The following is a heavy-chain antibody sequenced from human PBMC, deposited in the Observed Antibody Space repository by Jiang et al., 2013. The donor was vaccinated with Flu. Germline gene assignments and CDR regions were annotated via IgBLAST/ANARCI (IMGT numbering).Heavy chain of an antibody. CDR1: GYTFTGYY. V-gene: IGHV1-2*02. Sequence: SVKVSCKASGYTFTGYYMHWVRQAPGQGLEWMGWINPNSGGTNYAQKFQGRVTMTRDTSISTAYMELSRLRSDDTAVYYCARVFTTVTPPDNDYWGQGTLVTVSS. D-gene: IGHD4-17*01. CDR2: INPNSGGT. CDR3: ARVFTTVTPPDNDY. J-gene: IGHJ4*02.